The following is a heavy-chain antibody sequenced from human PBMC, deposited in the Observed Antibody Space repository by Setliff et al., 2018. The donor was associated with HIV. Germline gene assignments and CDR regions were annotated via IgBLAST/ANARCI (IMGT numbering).Heavy chain of an antibody. CDR2: IIPVMETA. V-gene: IGHV1-69*13. J-gene: IGHJ4*02. Sequence: ASVKVSCKASGYILGSYDISWVRQAPGEGLEWVGGIIPVMETANYAQKFQGRVTITADESSATAYMELSSLRPDDTAVYYCATAPDEWLLRLWGQGTLVTVSS. CDR3: ATAPDEWLLRL. CDR1: GYILGSYD. D-gene: IGHD3-3*01.